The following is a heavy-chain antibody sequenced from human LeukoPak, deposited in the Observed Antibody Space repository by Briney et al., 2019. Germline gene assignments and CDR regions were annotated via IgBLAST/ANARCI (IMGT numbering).Heavy chain of an antibody. CDR3: AKDRQTYASYGYFDY. CDR1: GFTFSSFA. CDR2: ISGGSSNI. V-gene: IGHV3-23*01. J-gene: IGHJ4*02. Sequence: GGSLRLSCAASGFTFSSFAMSWVRQAPGKGLEWVSAISGGSSNIYSADSVKGRFTISRDNSKNTLHLQMNNLRAEDTAVYYCAKDRQTYASYGYFDYWGQGTLVPVST. D-gene: IGHD2-21*01.